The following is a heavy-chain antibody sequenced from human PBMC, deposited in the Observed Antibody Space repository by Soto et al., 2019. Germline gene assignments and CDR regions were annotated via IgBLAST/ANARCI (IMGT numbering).Heavy chain of an antibody. CDR3: TREAVVAATNYYGMDV. CDR1: GFTFGDYA. CDR2: IRSKAYGGTT. V-gene: IGHV3-49*03. D-gene: IGHD2-15*01. Sequence: GGSLRLPCTASGFTFGDYAMSWFRQAPGKGLEWVGFIRSKAYGGTTEYAASVKGRFTISRDDSKSIAYLQMNSLKTEDTAVYYCTREAVVAATNYYGMDVWGQGTTVTVSS. J-gene: IGHJ6*02.